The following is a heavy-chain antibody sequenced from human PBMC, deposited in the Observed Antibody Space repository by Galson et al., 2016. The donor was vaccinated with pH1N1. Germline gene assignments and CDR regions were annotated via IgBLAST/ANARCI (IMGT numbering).Heavy chain of an antibody. CDR1: GYRFSNYW. Sequence: QSGAEVKKPGESLKISCKGSGYRFSNYWIGWVRQMPGKGLECMGLIYPADSDTRYSPSIQGQVTLSADKSMTTAYLQWSSLKASDTAMYYCARQGGYNSGRGTIVAFDIWGQGTMVTVSS. V-gene: IGHV5-51*01. J-gene: IGHJ3*02. CDR2: IYPADSDT. D-gene: IGHD6-19*01. CDR3: ARQGGYNSGRGTIVAFDI.